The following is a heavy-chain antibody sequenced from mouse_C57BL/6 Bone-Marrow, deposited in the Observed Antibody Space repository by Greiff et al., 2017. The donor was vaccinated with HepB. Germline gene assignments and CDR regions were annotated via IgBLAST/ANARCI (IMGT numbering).Heavy chain of an antibody. CDR2: IDPENGDT. Sequence: VQPQQSGAELVRPGASVKLSCTASGFNIKDDYMHWVKQRPEQGLEWIGWIDPENGDTEYASKFQGKATITAYTSSNTAYLQLSSLTSEDTAVYYCTIIRYWYFDVWGTGTTVTVSS. V-gene: IGHV14-4*01. J-gene: IGHJ1*03. CDR1: GFNIKDDY. CDR3: TIIRYWYFDV. D-gene: IGHD1-2*01.